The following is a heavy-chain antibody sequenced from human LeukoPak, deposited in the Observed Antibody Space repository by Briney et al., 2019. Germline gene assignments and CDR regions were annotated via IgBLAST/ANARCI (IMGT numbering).Heavy chain of an antibody. CDR1: GYTFTSYG. V-gene: IGHV1-8*02. J-gene: IGHJ6*02. CDR2: MNPNSGNT. Sequence: ASVKVSCKASGYTFTSYGINWVRQATGQGLEWMGWMNPNSGNTGYAQKFQGRVTMTRNTSISTAYMELSSLRSEDTAVYYCARYSSSWYGLSYYYGMDVWGQGTTVTVSS. CDR3: ARYSSSWYGLSYYYGMDV. D-gene: IGHD6-13*01.